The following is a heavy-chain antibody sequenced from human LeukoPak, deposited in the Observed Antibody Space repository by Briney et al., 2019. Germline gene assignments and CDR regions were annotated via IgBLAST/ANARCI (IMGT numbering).Heavy chain of an antibody. J-gene: IGHJ4*02. V-gene: IGHV3-23*01. D-gene: IGHD5-18*01. Sequence: QAGGSLRLSCAASGFTFSSYWSWVRQAPGKGLEWVSAISGSGGSTYYADSVKGRFTISRDNSKNTLYLQMNSLRAEDTAVYYCAKGYSYGPSKYYFDYWGQGTLVTVSS. CDR1: GFTFSSY. CDR2: ISGSGGST. CDR3: AKGYSYGPSKYYFDY.